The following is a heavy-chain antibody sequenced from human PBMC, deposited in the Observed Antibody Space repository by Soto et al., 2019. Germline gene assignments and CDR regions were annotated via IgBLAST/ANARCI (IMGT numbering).Heavy chain of an antibody. CDR2: ISGSGDST. J-gene: IGHJ5*02. CDR1: GFTFSNYA. D-gene: IGHD1-26*01. V-gene: IGHV3-23*01. Sequence: PGGSLRLSCAASGFTFSNYAMTWVRQAPGKGLEYVSAISGSGDSTYYADSVKGRFTISRDNSKNTLYLQMNSLRAVYSSMYFCAKSSGSYRPNWFDLWGQGTLVTVSS. CDR3: AKSSGSYRPNWFDL.